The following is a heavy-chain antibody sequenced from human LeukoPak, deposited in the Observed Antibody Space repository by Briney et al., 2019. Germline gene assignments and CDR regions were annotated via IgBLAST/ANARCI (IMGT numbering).Heavy chain of an antibody. CDR3: AKDASPFIAAAVTGGFDY. CDR1: GFTFDDYA. D-gene: IGHD6-13*01. J-gene: IGHJ4*02. V-gene: IGHV3-9*01. CDR2: ISWNSGSI. Sequence: PGRSLRLSCAASGFTFDDYAMHWVRQAPGKGLEWVSGISWNSGSIGYADSVKGRFTISRDNAKNSLYLQMNSLRAGDTALYYCAKDASPFIAAAVTGGFDYWGQGTLVTVSS.